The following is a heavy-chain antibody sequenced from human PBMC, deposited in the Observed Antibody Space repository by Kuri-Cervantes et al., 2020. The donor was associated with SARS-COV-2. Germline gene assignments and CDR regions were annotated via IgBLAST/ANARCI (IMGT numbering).Heavy chain of an antibody. Sequence: GESLKISCAASGFTFSHFGMFWVRQAPGKGLEWVSFIRYDGNYKTYADAVKGRFTISRDNSKNTLYLQMDNLRAEDRAVYYCAKDLIAAAGNDYLYMDVWGTGTTVTVSS. CDR3: AKDLIAAAGNDYLYMDV. CDR2: IRYDGNYK. D-gene: IGHD6-13*01. CDR1: GFTFSHFG. V-gene: IGHV3-30*02. J-gene: IGHJ6*03.